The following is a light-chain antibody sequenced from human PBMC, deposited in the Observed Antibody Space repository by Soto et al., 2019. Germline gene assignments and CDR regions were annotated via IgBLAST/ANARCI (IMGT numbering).Light chain of an antibody. CDR1: QSVSRK. J-gene: IGKJ2*01. V-gene: IGKV3-15*01. CDR2: GTT. Sequence: EIVMTQSPATLSVSPGERVTLSCRASQSVSRKLAWYQPKPGQAPRLLIYGTTTRATGIPARFSGSGSGTEFTLTISSLQSEDFGIYYCQQYGHWPPYTFGQGTTLETK. CDR3: QQYGHWPPYT.